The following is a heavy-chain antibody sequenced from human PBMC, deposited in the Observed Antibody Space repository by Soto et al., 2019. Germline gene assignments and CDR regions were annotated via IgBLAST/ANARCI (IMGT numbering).Heavy chain of an antibody. V-gene: IGHV3-33*01. CDR1: GFTFSSYG. Sequence: WGSLRLSCAASGFTFSSYGMHWVRQAPGKGLEWVAVIWYDGSNKYYADSVKGRFTISRDNSKNTLYLQMNSLRAEDTAVYYCARDHSGSYFFDYWGQGTLVTVSS. CDR3: ARDHSGSYFFDY. D-gene: IGHD1-26*01. CDR2: IWYDGSNK. J-gene: IGHJ4*02.